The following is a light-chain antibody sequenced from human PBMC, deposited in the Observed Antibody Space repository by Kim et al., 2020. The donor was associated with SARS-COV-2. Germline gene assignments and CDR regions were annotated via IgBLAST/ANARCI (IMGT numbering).Light chain of an antibody. CDR2: AIS. J-gene: IGKJ4*01. CDR3: QHYHNSPPT. Sequence: SPGERATLSCTTSQTVISDDLAWYQQKAGQPPRLLISAISNRATGVPVRFSGSGSGTDFTLTISRLEPEDSAVYYCQHYHNSPPTFGGGTKVDIK. V-gene: IGKV3-20*01. CDR1: QTVISDD.